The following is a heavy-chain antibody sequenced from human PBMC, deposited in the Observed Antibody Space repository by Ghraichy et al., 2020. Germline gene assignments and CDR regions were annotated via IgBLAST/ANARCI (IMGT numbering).Heavy chain of an antibody. CDR3: ARELGGLTLMGMDV. J-gene: IGHJ6*02. V-gene: IGHV1-3*01. D-gene: IGHD2-8*01. Sequence: ASVKVSCKASGYTLTSYAMHWVRQAPGQRLEWMGWINGFNGNTKYSQNFQGRVTITRDTSASTIFMELSSLRSEDTAVYYCARELGGLTLMGMDVWGQGNTVSVSS. CDR1: GYTLTSYA. CDR2: INGFNGNT.